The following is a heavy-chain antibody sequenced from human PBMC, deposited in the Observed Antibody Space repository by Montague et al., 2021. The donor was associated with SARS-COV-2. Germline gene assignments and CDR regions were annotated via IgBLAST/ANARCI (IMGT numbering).Heavy chain of an antibody. CDR1: GGSIDSSY. D-gene: IGHD3-22*01. J-gene: IGHJ6*02. Sequence: SETLSLTCTVSGGSIDSSYWSWIRRPPGKGLEWIGCIFHSGRTYYNPSLKSRVSMSVDTSKNQVSLRLSSLTAADTAVYYCARGGYYDNTGYYSDYYYSMDVWGQGTTVTVSS. V-gene: IGHV4-59*01. CDR3: ARGGYYDNTGYYSDYYYSMDV. CDR2: IFHSGRT.